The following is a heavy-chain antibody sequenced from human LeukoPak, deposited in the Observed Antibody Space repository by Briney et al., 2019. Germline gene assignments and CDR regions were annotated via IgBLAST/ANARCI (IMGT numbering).Heavy chain of an antibody. CDR2: IYFSGST. CDR1: VGSISGDY. CDR3: ARGFEYFDY. J-gene: IGHJ4*02. V-gene: IGHV4-4*09. Sequence: SETLSLTCTVSVGSISGDYGTWIRQPPGKGLEWIGYIYFSGSTNYNPSLKSRVTISVDTSKNQFSLRLSSVTAADTAVYYCARGFEYFDYWGQGALVTASS.